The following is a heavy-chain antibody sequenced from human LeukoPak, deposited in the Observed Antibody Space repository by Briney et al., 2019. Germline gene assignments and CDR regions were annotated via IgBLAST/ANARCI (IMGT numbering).Heavy chain of an antibody. CDR2: ISWNSGSI. CDR3: AKETNYDFWSGGGGYYYYMDV. CDR1: GFTFDDYA. V-gene: IGHV3-9*01. J-gene: IGHJ6*03. D-gene: IGHD3-3*01. Sequence: SLRLSCAASGFTFDDYAMHWVRQAPGKGLEWVSGISWNSGSIGYADSVKGRFTISRDNAKNSLYLQMNSLRAEDTALYYCAKETNYDFWSGGGGYYYYMDVWGKGTTVTVSS.